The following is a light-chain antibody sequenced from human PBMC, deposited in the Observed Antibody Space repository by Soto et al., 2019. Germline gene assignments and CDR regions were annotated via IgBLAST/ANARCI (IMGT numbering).Light chain of an antibody. CDR2: EVS. CDR1: SSDVGGYNF. CDR3: SSYTNRNTWV. Sequence: QSVLTQPASVSASPGQSITISCSGTSSDVGGYNFVSWYQQHPGKVPKLMIYEVSARPSGVSNRFSGSKSDNTASLTISGLQAEDEADYYCSSYTNRNTWVFGGGTKLTVL. J-gene: IGLJ3*02. V-gene: IGLV2-14*01.